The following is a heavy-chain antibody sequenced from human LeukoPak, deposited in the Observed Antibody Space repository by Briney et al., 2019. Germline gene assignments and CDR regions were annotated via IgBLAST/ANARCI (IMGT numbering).Heavy chain of an antibody. CDR3: ARRGSGSYVLDY. CDR1: GYTFTRYY. CDR2: VNPSDGVI. J-gene: IGHJ4*02. V-gene: IGHV1-46*01. Sequence: ASVKVSCKASGYTFTRYYMHWVRQAPGQGLEWMGIVNPSDGVIDYAQKFQDRVTMTRDTSTSTVYMELSSLRSEDTAVYYCARRGSGSYVLDYWGQGTLVTVSS. D-gene: IGHD3-10*01.